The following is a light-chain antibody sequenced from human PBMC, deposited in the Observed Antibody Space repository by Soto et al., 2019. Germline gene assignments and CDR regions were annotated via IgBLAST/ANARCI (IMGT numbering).Light chain of an antibody. Sequence: DIVLTQSPATLSVSPGDRATLSCRASQSVSSYLAWYQQKPGQAPRLLIYDASNRDTGIPARFSCSGSGTDFTLTISCLQSEDFAVYYCQQHSNWPTTFGQGTKVDIK. J-gene: IGKJ1*01. V-gene: IGKV3-11*01. CDR3: QQHSNWPTT. CDR1: QSVSSY. CDR2: DAS.